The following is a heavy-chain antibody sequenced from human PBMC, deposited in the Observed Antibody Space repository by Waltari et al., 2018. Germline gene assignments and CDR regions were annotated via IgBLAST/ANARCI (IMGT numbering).Heavy chain of an antibody. D-gene: IGHD6-6*01. Sequence: QVQLQQWGAGLLKPSETLFLSCAVYGGSFSGYYWTWIRQPPGKGLEWIGDIDHRGSTNYNPSLKSRVTISVDTSKNQFSLKLNSVTAADTAIYYCARRKSSSALFYHYYYMDVWGKGTTVTISS. J-gene: IGHJ6*03. CDR1: GGSFSGYY. CDR2: IDHRGST. V-gene: IGHV4-34*01. CDR3: ARRKSSSALFYHYYYMDV.